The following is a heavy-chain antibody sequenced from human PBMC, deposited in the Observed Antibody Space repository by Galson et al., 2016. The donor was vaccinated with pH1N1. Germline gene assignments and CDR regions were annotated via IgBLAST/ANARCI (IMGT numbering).Heavy chain of an antibody. V-gene: IGHV3-48*04. CDR2: ISRSVTNI. J-gene: IGHJ6*03. D-gene: IGHD5-18*01. Sequence: SLRLSCAASGFSLSSYSMNWVRQAPGKGLEWVSYISRSVTNIYYAGSVKGRFTISRDTAKNSLYLQMAHLRLDDTAVYFCARDLGYAYGFYYYYYMDVWGKGTTVTVSS. CDR3: ARDLGYAYGFYYYYYMDV. CDR1: GFSLSSYS.